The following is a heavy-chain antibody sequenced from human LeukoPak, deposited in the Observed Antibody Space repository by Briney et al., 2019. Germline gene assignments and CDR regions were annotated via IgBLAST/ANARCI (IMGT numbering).Heavy chain of an antibody. CDR1: GGSISGYY. Sequence: SEILSLTCTVSGGSISGYYWSWIRQPPGKGLEWIGFIYYSGSTNYNPSLKSRVTISVDTSKNQFSLMLTSVTAADTAVYYCARRFVGYDSSWGASDIWGQGTMVTVSS. D-gene: IGHD3-22*01. V-gene: IGHV4-59*08. CDR3: ARRFVGYDSSWGASDI. CDR2: IYYSGST. J-gene: IGHJ3*02.